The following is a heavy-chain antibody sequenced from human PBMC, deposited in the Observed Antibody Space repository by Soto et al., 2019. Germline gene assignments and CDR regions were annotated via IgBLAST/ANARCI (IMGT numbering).Heavy chain of an antibody. Sequence: EVQLVESGGGLVQPGGSLRLSCAASGFTFSSYSMNWVRQAPGKGLEWVSYISSSSSTIYYADSVKGRFTISRDNAKNSLYLQMNSLRAEDTAVYYCARGGAIFGVVIPPFDYWGQGTLVTVSS. CDR3: ARGGAIFGVVIPPFDY. V-gene: IGHV3-48*01. D-gene: IGHD3-3*01. J-gene: IGHJ4*02. CDR1: GFTFSSYS. CDR2: ISSSSSTI.